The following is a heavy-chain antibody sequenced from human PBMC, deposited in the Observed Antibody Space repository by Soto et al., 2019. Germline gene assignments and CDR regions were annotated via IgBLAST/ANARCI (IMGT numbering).Heavy chain of an antibody. D-gene: IGHD3-3*01. V-gene: IGHV1-46*01. J-gene: IGHJ4*02. CDR3: ARVYGLVKHADLWSGYYDY. Sequence: QVQLVQSGAEVMKPGASVKISCKTSGYTFTNNYINWVRQAPGQGLEWVGLINPNGASTTYAQTFQGRVTMTRDASTSTVYKELSSLRSDDTAVYYCARVYGLVKHADLWSGYYDYWGQGTLVTVSS. CDR1: GYTFTNNY. CDR2: INPNGAST.